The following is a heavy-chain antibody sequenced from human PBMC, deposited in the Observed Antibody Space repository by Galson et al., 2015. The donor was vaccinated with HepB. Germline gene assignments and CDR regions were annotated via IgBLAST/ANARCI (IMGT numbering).Heavy chain of an antibody. J-gene: IGHJ4*02. CDR3: ARDPSSDWYFEY. D-gene: IGHD6-19*01. V-gene: IGHV3-21*01. Sequence: SLRLSCAASGFNFSSYTMSWVRQAPGEGLEWVSSISSSSTVIYYTDSVKGRLTISRDNAKNLLYLQMNRVRAEDTAVYYCARDPSSDWYFEYWGQGTLVTVSS. CDR1: GFNFSSYT. CDR2: ISSSSTVI.